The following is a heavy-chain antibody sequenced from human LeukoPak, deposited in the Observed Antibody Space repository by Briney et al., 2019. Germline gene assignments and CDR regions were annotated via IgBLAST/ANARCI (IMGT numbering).Heavy chain of an antibody. Sequence: QTGGSLRLSCAASGFTFSSYAMSWVRQAPGKGLEWVSAISGSGGSTYYADSVKGRFTISRDNSKNTLYLQMNSLRAEDTAVYYCARGDDYSSQSDFDPWGQGTLVTVSS. D-gene: IGHD4-11*01. V-gene: IGHV3-23*01. CDR3: ARGDDYSSQSDFDP. J-gene: IGHJ5*02. CDR2: ISGSGGST. CDR1: GFTFSSYA.